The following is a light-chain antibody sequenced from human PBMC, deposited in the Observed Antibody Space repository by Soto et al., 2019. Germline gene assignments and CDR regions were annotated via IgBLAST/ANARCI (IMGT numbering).Light chain of an antibody. J-gene: IGLJ2*01. CDR3: SSYSSTNTLVV. Sequence: QSALTQPASVSGSPGQSITISCTGTSRDVGSYNYVSWYQQHPGKAPKLMIYDVSNRPSGVSNRFSGSKSGNTASLTISGLQAEDEADYYCSSYSSTNTLVVFGGGTKLTVL. V-gene: IGLV2-14*01. CDR2: DVS. CDR1: SRDVGSYNY.